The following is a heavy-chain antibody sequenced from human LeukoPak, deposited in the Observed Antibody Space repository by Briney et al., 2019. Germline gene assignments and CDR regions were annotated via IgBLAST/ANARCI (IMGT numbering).Heavy chain of an antibody. V-gene: IGHV3-30*18. J-gene: IGHJ4*02. D-gene: IGHD3-22*01. Sequence: GGSLRLSCAASGFTFSSYCMHWVRQAPGKGLEWVAGISYDGSNKYYADSVKGRFTISRDNSKNKVYLQMNSLRAEDTAVYYCEKTGLMRYYYVCSGYSHFDYWGQGTLVTVSS. CDR1: GFTFSSYC. CDR2: ISYDGSNK. CDR3: EKTGLMRYYYVCSGYSHFDY.